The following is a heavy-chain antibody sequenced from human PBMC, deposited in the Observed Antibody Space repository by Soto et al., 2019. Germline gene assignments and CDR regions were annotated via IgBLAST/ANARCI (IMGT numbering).Heavy chain of an antibody. V-gene: IGHV3-66*01. CDR3: ARGRGSTGYLGREHYFAY. CDR2: IDIGGNT. D-gene: IGHD2-2*01. J-gene: IGHJ4*02. CDR1: GFSVTNNY. Sequence: EVQVVESGGGLVQPGGSLRLSCAASGFSVTNNYMNWVRQAPGKGLEWVSIIDIGGNTYYADSVKDRFTISRDNSRNTLYFHTDGLRAEDTAVYYCARGRGSTGYLGREHYFAYWGQGTLVTVSP.